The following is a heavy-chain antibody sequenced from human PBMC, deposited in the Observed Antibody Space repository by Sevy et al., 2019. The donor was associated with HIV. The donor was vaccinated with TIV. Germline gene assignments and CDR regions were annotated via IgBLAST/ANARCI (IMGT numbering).Heavy chain of an antibody. V-gene: IGHV3-11*01. CDR3: ARDRYGVVVPAAKNWFDP. CDR2: ISSSGSTI. Sequence: GGSLRLSCAASGFTFSDYYVSWIRQAPGKGLEWVSYISSSGSTIYYADSVKGRFTISRDNAKNSLYLQMNSLRAEDTAVYYCARDRYGVVVPAAKNWFDPWGQGTLVTVSS. CDR1: GFTFSDYY. J-gene: IGHJ5*02. D-gene: IGHD2-2*01.